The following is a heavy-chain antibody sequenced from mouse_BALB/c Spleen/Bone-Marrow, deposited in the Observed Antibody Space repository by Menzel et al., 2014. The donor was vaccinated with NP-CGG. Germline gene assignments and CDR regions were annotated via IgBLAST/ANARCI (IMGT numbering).Heavy chain of an antibody. D-gene: IGHD1-1*01. CDR1: GYSFTSYW. J-gene: IGHJ1*01. CDR3: ARGLRWCLDV. V-gene: IGHV1-5*01. Sequence: VQLQQSGTVLARPGASVKMSCKASGYSFTSYWMHWVKERPGQGLEWIGAIYPGNSDTSYNQKFKGKAKLTAVTSASTAYMELSSLTNEDSAVYYCARGLRWCLDVWGAGTTVTVSS. CDR2: IYPGNSDT.